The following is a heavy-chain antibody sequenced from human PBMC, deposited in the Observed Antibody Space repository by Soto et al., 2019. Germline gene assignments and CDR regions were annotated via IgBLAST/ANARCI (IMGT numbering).Heavy chain of an antibody. CDR3: PNERVAAAYVDASPFDL. CDR2: IDGSGGDT. V-gene: IGHV3-23*01. J-gene: IGHJ4*02. D-gene: IGHD2-15*01. CDR1: GFTFSSYA. Sequence: PGGSLRLSCAASGFTFSSYAMGWVRQAPGTGLERVSVIDGSGGDTSFADSVKGRFTISRDNSKNTLYLHMNSLRAEDTARYYCPNERVAAAYVDASPFDLCGQRSQVTV.